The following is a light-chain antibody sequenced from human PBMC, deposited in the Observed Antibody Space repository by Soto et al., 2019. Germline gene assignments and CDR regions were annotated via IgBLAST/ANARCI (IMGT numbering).Light chain of an antibody. CDR3: QHYNSYSEA. J-gene: IGKJ1*01. CDR2: GAS. CDR1: QSVTKNN. V-gene: IGKV3-20*01. Sequence: EIVLTQSPGTLSVSPVERSTLSFSASQSVTKNNLNWYQQKPGQTPRLLIYGASIRATGIPDRFSGSGSGTEFTLTISSLQPDDFATYYCQHYNSYSEAFGQGTKVDI.